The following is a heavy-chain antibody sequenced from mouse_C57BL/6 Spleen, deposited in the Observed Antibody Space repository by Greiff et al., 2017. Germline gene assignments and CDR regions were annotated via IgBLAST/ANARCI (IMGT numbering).Heavy chain of an antibody. D-gene: IGHD2-3*01. CDR2: INPGSGGT. Sequence: VQLQQSGAELVRPGTSVKVSCKASGYAFTNYLLEWVKQRPGQGLEWIGVINPGSGGTNYNEKFKGKATLTADKSSSTAYMQLSSLTSEDSAVYFCARRYDGYYPYYFDYWGQGTTLTVSS. J-gene: IGHJ2*01. V-gene: IGHV1-54*01. CDR1: GYAFTNYL. CDR3: ARRYDGYYPYYFDY.